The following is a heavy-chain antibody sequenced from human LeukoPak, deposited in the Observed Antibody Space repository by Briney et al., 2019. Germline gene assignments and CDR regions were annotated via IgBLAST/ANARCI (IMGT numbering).Heavy chain of an antibody. Sequence: SVKVSCKASGGTFSSYAISWVRQAPGQGLEWMGGIIPIFGTANYAQKFQGRVTITADESTSTAYMELSSLRSEDTAVYYCAREKSRGYSLDYWGQGTLVTVSS. CDR2: IIPIFGTA. J-gene: IGHJ4*02. CDR3: AREKSRGYSLDY. V-gene: IGHV1-69*01. D-gene: IGHD5-18*01. CDR1: GGTFSSYA.